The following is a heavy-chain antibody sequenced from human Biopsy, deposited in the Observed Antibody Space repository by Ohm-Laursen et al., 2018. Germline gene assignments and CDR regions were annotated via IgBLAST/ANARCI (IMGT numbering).Heavy chain of an antibody. Sequence: SLRLSCSASGFTFSSYAMSWVRQSPGQGLEWVSAITSSGDTTYYSDSVKGRFTISRDSSKNTLHLQMNNLRSEDTAVYYCAKDQGYYYDRSVYYYFDYWGQGTLVTVSS. J-gene: IGHJ4*02. CDR2: ITSSGDTT. CDR1: GFTFSSYA. D-gene: IGHD3-22*01. CDR3: AKDQGYYYDRSVYYYFDY. V-gene: IGHV3-23*01.